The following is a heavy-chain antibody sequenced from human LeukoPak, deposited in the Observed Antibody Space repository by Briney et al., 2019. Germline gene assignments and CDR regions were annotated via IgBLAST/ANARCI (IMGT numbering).Heavy chain of an antibody. D-gene: IGHD3-22*01. V-gene: IGHV3-30*02. CDR1: GFTFSSYG. CDR2: IRYDGSNK. CDR3: AKARNYYDSSGYRDY. J-gene: IGHJ4*02. Sequence: GGSLRLSCAASGFTFSSYGMHWVRQAPGKGLEWVAFIRYDGSNKYYADSVKGRFTISRDNSKNTLYLQMNSLRAEDTAVYYCAKARNYYDSSGYRDYWGQGTLVTVSS.